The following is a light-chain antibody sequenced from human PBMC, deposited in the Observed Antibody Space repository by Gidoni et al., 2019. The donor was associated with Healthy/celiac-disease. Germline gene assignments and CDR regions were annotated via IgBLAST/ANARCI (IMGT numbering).Light chain of an antibody. CDR2: KAS. V-gene: IGKV1-5*03. J-gene: IGKJ4*01. Sequence: DLQMTQSPSTLSASVGDRVTITCRASQSISSWLAWYQQKPGKAPKLLNYKASSLESGVPSRCSGSGSGTEFTLTISSLQPDDFATYYCQQYKSYPLTFGGGTKVEIK. CDR3: QQYKSYPLT. CDR1: QSISSW.